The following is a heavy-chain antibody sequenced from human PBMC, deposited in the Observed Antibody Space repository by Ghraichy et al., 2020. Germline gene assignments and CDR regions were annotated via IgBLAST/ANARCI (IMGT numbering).Heavy chain of an antibody. Sequence: GESLNISCAASGFSFSSYAMTWVRQAPGKGLEWVSGIGGSGGSTYYADSVKGRFTSSRDNSKSTLYLEMNSLRVEDTAVYYCAKAWGYCGGGSCPPYKWFDPWGQGTLVTVSS. CDR2: IGGSGGST. CDR1: GFSFSSYA. D-gene: IGHD2-15*01. V-gene: IGHV3-23*01. J-gene: IGHJ5*02. CDR3: AKAWGYCGGGSCPPYKWFDP.